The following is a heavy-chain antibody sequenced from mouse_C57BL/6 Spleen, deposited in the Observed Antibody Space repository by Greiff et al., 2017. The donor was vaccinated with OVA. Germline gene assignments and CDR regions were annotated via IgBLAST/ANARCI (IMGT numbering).Heavy chain of an antibody. CDR1: GFTFSDYG. CDR3: ARAVPHIDY. CDR2: ISSGSSTL. D-gene: IGHD1-1*01. J-gene: IGHJ2*01. V-gene: IGHV5-17*01. Sequence: EVQVVESGGGLVKPGGSLKLSCAASGFTFSDYGMHWVRQAPEKGLEWVAYISSGSSTLYYADTVKGRFTISRDNAKHTLFLQMTSLRSEDTAMYYCARAVPHIDYWGQGTTLTVSS.